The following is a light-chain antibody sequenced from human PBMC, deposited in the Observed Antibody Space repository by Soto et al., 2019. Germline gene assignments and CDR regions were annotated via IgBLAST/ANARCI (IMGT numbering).Light chain of an antibody. CDR3: QVFGSPWT. CDR2: KAS. Sequence: DIQMTQSPSTLSASVGDRVTITCRASQSISSWLAWYQQKPGKAPKLLIYKASSLESGVPSRFSGSGSGTDFTLTVSRLEPEDFALYFCQVFGSPWTFGHGTKVEIK. V-gene: IGKV1-5*03. CDR1: QSISSW. J-gene: IGKJ1*01.